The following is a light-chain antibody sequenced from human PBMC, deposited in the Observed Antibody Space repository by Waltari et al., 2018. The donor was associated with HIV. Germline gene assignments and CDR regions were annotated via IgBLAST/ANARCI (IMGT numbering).Light chain of an antibody. CDR2: GAS. CDR3: QHYGTSPRTT. V-gene: IGKV3-20*01. CDR1: QAFSSTS. Sequence: EVVLPQSPDTLSLSPGESATLSCRASQAFSSTSLVWYQQRPGLAPRHLTYGASSRATGIPDRFSGSGSGTDFALTISRLEAEDFAVYYCQHYGTSPRTTFGQGTKLEIK. J-gene: IGKJ2*01.